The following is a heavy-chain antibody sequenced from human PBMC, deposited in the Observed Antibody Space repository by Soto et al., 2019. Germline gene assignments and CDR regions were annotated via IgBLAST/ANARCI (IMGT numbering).Heavy chain of an antibody. J-gene: IGHJ4*02. V-gene: IGHV3-23*01. CDR3: ANIIPHYYDSSGYY. Sequence: PGGSLRLSCAASGFTFSSYAMSWVRQAPGKGLEWVSAISGSGGSAYYADSVKGRFTISRDNSKNTLYLQMNSLRAEDTAVYYCANIIPHYYDSSGYYWGQGTPVTVSS. CDR2: ISGSGGSA. CDR1: GFTFSSYA. D-gene: IGHD3-22*01.